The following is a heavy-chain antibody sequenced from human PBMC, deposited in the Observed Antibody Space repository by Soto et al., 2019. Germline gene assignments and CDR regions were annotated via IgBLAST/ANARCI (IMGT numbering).Heavy chain of an antibody. J-gene: IGHJ6*02. CDR3: ARGPRISPHIVVVPAAIFYYGMDV. D-gene: IGHD2-2*01. Sequence: EVQLVESGGGLVQPGGSLRLSCAASGFTFSSYWMHWVRQAPGKGLVWVSRINSDGSSTSYADSVKGRFTISRDNAKNTLYLQMNSLRAEDTAVYYCARGPRISPHIVVVPAAIFYYGMDVWGQGTTVTVSS. CDR1: GFTFSSYW. V-gene: IGHV3-74*01. CDR2: INSDGSST.